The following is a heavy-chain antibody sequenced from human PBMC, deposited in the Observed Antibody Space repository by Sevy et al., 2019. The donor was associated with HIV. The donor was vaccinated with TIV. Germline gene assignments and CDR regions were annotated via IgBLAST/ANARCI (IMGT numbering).Heavy chain of an antibody. CDR2: IYSSGST. Sequence: SETLSLTCTVSGGSISSYYWSWIRQPPGKGLEWIGYIYSSGSTNYNPSLKSRVTISLDTSKKQFSLRLTSVTAADTAVYYCARSGSYAGHMDVWGKGTTVTVSS. D-gene: IGHD4-17*01. CDR3: ARSGSYAGHMDV. V-gene: IGHV4-59*08. J-gene: IGHJ6*03. CDR1: GGSISSYY.